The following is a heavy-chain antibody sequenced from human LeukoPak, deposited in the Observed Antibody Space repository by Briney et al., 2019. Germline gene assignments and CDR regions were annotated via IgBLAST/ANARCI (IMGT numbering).Heavy chain of an antibody. D-gene: IGHD5-24*01. CDR2: IYYSGST. V-gene: IGHV4-31*03. J-gene: IGHJ3*02. CDR3: ARDEMNDAFDI. Sequence: SETLSLTCTVSGGSISSGGYYWSWIRQHPGKGLEWIGYIYYSGSTYYNPSLKSRVTISVDTSKNQFSLKLSSVTAADTAVYYCARDEMNDAFDIWGQGTMVTVSS. CDR1: GGSISSGGYY.